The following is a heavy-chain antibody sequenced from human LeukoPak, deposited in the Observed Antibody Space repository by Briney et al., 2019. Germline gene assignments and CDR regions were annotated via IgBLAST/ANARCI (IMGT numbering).Heavy chain of an antibody. CDR1: GFTVSSNY. J-gene: IGHJ6*02. V-gene: IGHV3-53*01. D-gene: IGHD4-17*01. Sequence: GGSLRLSCAASGFTVSSNYMSWVRQAPGKGLEWVSVIYSGGSTYYADSVKGRFTISRDNSKNTLHLQMNSLRAEDTAVYYCARGPDYGDYYGMDVWGQGTTVTVSS. CDR2: IYSGGST. CDR3: ARGPDYGDYYGMDV.